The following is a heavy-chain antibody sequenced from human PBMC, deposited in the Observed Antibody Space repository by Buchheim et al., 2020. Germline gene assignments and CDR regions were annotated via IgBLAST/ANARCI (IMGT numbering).Heavy chain of an antibody. V-gene: IGHV4-4*02. Sequence: QVQLQESGPGLVKPSGTLSLTCAVSGGSISSSNWWTWVRQPPGKGLEWIGKIYHSGRPNYNPSLKSRVTISVDKSKNQFSLKLSSVTAADTAVYYCARDQSSVWFGELFKGYMDVWGKGTT. CDR2: IYHSGRP. CDR3: ARDQSSVWFGELFKGYMDV. J-gene: IGHJ6*03. D-gene: IGHD3-10*01. CDR1: GGSISSSNW.